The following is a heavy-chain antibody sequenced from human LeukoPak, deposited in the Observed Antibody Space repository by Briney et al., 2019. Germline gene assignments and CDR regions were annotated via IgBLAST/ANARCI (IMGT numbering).Heavy chain of an antibody. J-gene: IGHJ6*02. D-gene: IGHD3-16*02. Sequence: SVKVSCRASGGTFSSYAISWVRQAPGQGLEWMGRIIPILGIANYAQKFQGWVTMTRDTSISTAYMELSRLRSDDTAVYYCARDAMITFGGVITQATPLHYYGMDVWGQGTTVTVSS. CDR2: IIPILGIA. CDR3: ARDAMITFGGVITQATPLHYYGMDV. CDR1: GGTFSSYA. V-gene: IGHV1-69*04.